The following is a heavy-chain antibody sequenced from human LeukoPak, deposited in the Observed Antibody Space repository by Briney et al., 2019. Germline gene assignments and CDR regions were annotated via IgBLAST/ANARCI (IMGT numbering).Heavy chain of an antibody. CDR2: ISGSGGST. Sequence: PGGSLRLSCAASGFTFSSYGMSWVRQAPGKGLEWVSAISGSGGSTYYADSVKGRFTISRDNSKNTLYLQMNSLRAEDTAVYYCAKDQAATYSSGWYGSGGCFDYWGQGTLVTVSS. CDR1: GFTFSSYG. D-gene: IGHD6-19*01. V-gene: IGHV3-23*01. CDR3: AKDQAATYSSGWYGSGGCFDY. J-gene: IGHJ4*02.